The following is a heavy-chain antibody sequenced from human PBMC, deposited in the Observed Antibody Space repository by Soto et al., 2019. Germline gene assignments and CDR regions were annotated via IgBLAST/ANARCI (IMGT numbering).Heavy chain of an antibody. D-gene: IGHD3-22*01. CDR3: VRATYFSDSSGYTRCLDY. CDR2: SRDKPQGYST. J-gene: IGHJ4*02. Sequence: GGSLRLSCAASGFTLSDHYIDGVRQAPGKGLEWVGRSRDKPQGYSTAYAASVKGRFTTSSDEAKNSAYLQMNSLKTEDTAVYYCVRATYFSDSSGYTRCLDYWGQGTLVTVSS. V-gene: IGHV3-72*01. CDR1: GFTLSDHY.